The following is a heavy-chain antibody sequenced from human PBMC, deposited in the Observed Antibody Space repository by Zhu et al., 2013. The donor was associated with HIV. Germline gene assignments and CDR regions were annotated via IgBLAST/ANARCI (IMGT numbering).Heavy chain of an antibody. D-gene: IGHD2-15*01. CDR1: GGTFSSYA. V-gene: IGHV1-69*06. J-gene: IGHJ4*02. CDR2: IIPIFGTA. Sequence: QVQLVQSGAEVKKPGSSVKVSCKASGGTFSSYAISWVRQAPGQGLEWMGGIIPIFGTANYAQKFQGRVTITADKSTSTAYMELSSLRSEDTAVYYCARDDPRYCSGGSCYGDFDYWGQGTLVTVSS. CDR3: ARDDPRYCSGGSCYGDFDY.